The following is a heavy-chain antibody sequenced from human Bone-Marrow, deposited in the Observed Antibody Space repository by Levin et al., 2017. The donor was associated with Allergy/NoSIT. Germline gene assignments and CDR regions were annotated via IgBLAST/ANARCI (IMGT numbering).Heavy chain of an antibody. CDR3: AKGFGPAEAGANWFDP. CDR1: GGSVISGSSY. D-gene: IGHD6-13*01. Sequence: PSETLSLTCTVSGGSVISGSSYWSWIRQAPGTGLEWIGYIYYTGNTNYNPSLKSRVTMSVDTSKNQFFLKLASMTAADTAVYYCAKGFGPAEAGANWFDPWGHGSLVTVSS. V-gene: IGHV4-61*01. J-gene: IGHJ5*02. CDR2: IYYTGNT.